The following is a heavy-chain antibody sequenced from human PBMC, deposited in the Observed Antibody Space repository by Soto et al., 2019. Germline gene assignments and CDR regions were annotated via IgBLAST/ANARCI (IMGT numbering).Heavy chain of an antibody. CDR2: VYYSGST. Sequence: HSETLSLTCTVSGDSLRGFYWSWIRQPPGKGLEWVGYVYYSGSTSYHPSLKSRVTISVDTSKNQFSLKLISVTAADTAVYFCARGSGPFDYWGQGTLVTVSS. CDR1: GDSLRGFY. V-gene: IGHV4-59*01. J-gene: IGHJ4*02. CDR3: ARGSGPFDY.